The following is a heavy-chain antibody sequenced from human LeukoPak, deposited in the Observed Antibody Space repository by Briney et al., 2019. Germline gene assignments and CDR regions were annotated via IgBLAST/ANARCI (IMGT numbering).Heavy chain of an antibody. Sequence: VASVKVSCKASGYTFTGYYMHWVRQAPGQGLEWMGWINPNSGGTNYAQKFQGKVTMTRDTSISTAYMELSRLRSDDTAVYYCARDLRTGPWGYFDYWGQGTLVTVSS. V-gene: IGHV1-2*02. J-gene: IGHJ4*02. CDR1: GYTFTGYY. CDR2: INPNSGGT. D-gene: IGHD1-1*01. CDR3: ARDLRTGPWGYFDY.